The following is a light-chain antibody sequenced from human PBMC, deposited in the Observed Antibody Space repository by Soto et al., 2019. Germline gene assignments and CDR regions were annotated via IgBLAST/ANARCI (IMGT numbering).Light chain of an antibody. CDR3: EKYSSVPV. CDR1: QGIRNF. CDR2: AAS. J-gene: IGKJ3*01. Sequence: DIQITQTPTSLSASVGDRVTITCRASQGIRNFVAWYQQKPGKAPKLLIYAASTLQSGVPSRFSGSGSGTDFTLTINSLQPEDVATYSYEKYSSVPVFGPGTKVEIK. V-gene: IGKV1-27*01.